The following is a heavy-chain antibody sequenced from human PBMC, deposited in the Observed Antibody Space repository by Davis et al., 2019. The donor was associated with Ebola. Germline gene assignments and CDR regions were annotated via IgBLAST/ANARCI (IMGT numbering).Heavy chain of an antibody. CDR2: INHSGST. Sequence: SETLSLTCAVYGGSFSGYYWSWIRQPPGKGLEWIGEINHSGSTNYNPSLKRRVTISVDTSKNQFSLKLSSVTAADTAVYYCARVNRYYYYGMDVWGQGTTVTVSS. CDR1: GGSFSGYY. V-gene: IGHV4-34*01. J-gene: IGHJ6*02. CDR3: ARVNRYYYYGMDV. D-gene: IGHD1-14*01.